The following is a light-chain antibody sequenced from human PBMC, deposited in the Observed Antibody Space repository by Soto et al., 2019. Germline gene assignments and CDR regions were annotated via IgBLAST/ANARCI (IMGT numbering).Light chain of an antibody. CDR3: QQYGSSRNT. CDR2: WAS. J-gene: IGKJ2*01. V-gene: IGKV4-1*01. Sequence: DVVMTQSPDSLALSLGERATINCKSSQSLLSSSDNRNYLAWFQQKVGQPPKLLIRWASTRESGVPDRFSASGSATDFTLTISRVEPEDFAVYYCQQYGSSRNTFGQGTKVDIK. CDR1: QSLLSSSDNRNY.